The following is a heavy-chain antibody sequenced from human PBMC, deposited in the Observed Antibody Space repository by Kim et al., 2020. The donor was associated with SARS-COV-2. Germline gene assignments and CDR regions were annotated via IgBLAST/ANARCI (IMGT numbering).Heavy chain of an antibody. CDR1: GDSVSSNSAA. Sequence: SQTLSLTCAISGDSVSSNSAAWNWIRQSPSRGLEWLGRTYYRSKWYNDYAVSVKSRITINPDTSKNQFSLQLNSVTPEDTAVYYCARDQDDTAAGRGNFDYWGQGTLVTVSS. CDR3: ARDQDDTAAGRGNFDY. D-gene: IGHD5-18*01. CDR2: TYYRSKWYN. J-gene: IGHJ4*02. V-gene: IGHV6-1*01.